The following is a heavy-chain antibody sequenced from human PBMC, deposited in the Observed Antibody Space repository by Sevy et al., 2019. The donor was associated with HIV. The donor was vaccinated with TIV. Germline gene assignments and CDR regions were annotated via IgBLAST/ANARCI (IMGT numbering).Heavy chain of an antibody. D-gene: IGHD3-9*01. CDR3: ARQAPRTYYDIRGAFDI. V-gene: IGHV4-61*02. J-gene: IGHJ3*02. Sequence: SETLSLTCTVSGGPISSGSYYWSWIRQPAGKGLEWIGRIYTSGSTNYNPSLKSRVTISVDTSKNQFSLKLSSVTAADTAVYYCARQAPRTYYDIRGAFDIWGQGTMVTVSS. CDR1: GGPISSGSYY. CDR2: IYTSGST.